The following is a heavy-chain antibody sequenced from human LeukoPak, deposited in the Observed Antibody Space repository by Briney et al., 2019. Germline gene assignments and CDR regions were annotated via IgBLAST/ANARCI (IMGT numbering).Heavy chain of an antibody. D-gene: IGHD2-2*02. J-gene: IGHJ4*02. V-gene: IGHV3-7*01. CDR3: ARGPAAIPLFDY. CDR2: IKQDGSEK. Sequence: GGSLRLSCAASGFTFSSYWMSWVRQAAGKGLEWVANIKQDGSEKYSVDSVKGRFTVSRDNAKNSLYLQMNSLRAEDTAVYYCARGPAAIPLFDYWGQGTLVTASS. CDR1: GFTFSSYW.